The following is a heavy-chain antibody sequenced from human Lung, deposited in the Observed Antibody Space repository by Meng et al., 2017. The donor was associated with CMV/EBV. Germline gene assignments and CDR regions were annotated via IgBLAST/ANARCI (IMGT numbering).Heavy chain of an antibody. CDR3: ARGGNFDP. J-gene: IGHJ5*02. D-gene: IGHD2/OR15-2a*01. CDR2: INTNTGTP. Sequence: QVPLVQSGSELKKPGASVKVSCKASGYTFSTYTINWVRQAHGRGLEWMGWINTNTGTPTYTQGFTGRFVFSLDTSVSTAYLQISSLKAEDTAVYYCARGGNFDPWGQGTLVTVSS. V-gene: IGHV7-4-1*02. CDR1: GYTFSTYT.